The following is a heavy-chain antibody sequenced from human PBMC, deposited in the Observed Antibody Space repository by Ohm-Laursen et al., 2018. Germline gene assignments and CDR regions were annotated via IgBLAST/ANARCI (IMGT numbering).Heavy chain of an antibody. CDR1: GGSISSGGYY. V-gene: IGHV4-31*03. J-gene: IGHJ5*02. CDR2: IYYSGGT. D-gene: IGHD5-12*01. CDR3: ARDDLRRYSGYDR. Sequence: SQTLSLTCTVSGGSISSGGYYWSWIRQHPGKGLEWIGYIYYSGGTYYNPSLKSRVTISVDTSKNQFSLKLSSVTAADTAVYYCARDDLRRYSGYDRWGQGTLVTVSS.